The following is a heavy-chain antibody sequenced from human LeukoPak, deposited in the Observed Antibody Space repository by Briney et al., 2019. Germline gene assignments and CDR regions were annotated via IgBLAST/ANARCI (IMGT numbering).Heavy chain of an antibody. CDR2: IKSKTDGGTT. V-gene: IGHV3-15*01. D-gene: IGHD1-26*01. J-gene: IGHJ6*03. CDR1: GFTFSNAW. CDR3: TTDPRKYSGSYYYYYMDV. Sequence: PGGSLRLSCAASGFTFSNAWMSWVRQAPGKGLEWVGRIKSKTDGGTTDYAAPVKGRFTISRDDSKNTLYLQMNSLKTEDTAVYYCTTDPRKYSGSYYYYYMDVWGKGTTVTVSS.